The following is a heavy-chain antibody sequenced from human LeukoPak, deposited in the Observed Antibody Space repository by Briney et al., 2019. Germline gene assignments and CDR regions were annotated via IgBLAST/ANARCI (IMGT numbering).Heavy chain of an antibody. V-gene: IGHV7-4-1*02. J-gene: IGHJ5*02. D-gene: IGHD3-10*01. Sequence: ASVKVSCKASGYSFIKYDMNWVRQAPGQGLEWMGWINTNTGNPTYAQGFTGRFVFSLDTSVSTAYLQISSLKAEDTAMYYCARWGYGSGSYPNGGFDPWGQGTLVIVSS. CDR2: INTNTGNP. CDR1: GYSFIKYD. CDR3: ARWGYGSGSYPNGGFDP.